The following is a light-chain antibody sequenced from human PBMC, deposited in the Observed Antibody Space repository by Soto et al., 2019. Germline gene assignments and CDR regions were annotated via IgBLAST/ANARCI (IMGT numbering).Light chain of an antibody. V-gene: IGKV3-15*01. J-gene: IGKJ5*01. CDR3: QQSYSTPIT. CDR2: GAS. CDR1: QSVSSN. Sequence: EIVMTQSPATLSVSPGERATLSRRASQSVSSNLAWYQQKHGQAPRLLIYGASTRATGIPARFSGGGSGTEFTLTISSLQPEDFATYYCQQSYSTPITFGQGTRLEIK.